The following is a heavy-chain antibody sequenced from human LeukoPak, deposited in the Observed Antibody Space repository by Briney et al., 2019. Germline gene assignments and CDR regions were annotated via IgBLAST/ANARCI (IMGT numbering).Heavy chain of an antibody. CDR1: GGSFSGYY. CDR3: ARGRKRCSSTSCYRRNWFDP. CDR2: INHSGST. Sequence: RPSETLSLACAVYGGSFSGYYWSWIRQPPGKGRGWIGEINHSGSTNYNPSLKSRVTISVDTSKNQFSLKLSSVTAADTAVYYCARGRKRCSSTSCYRRNWFDPWGQGTLVTVSS. D-gene: IGHD2-2*02. V-gene: IGHV4-34*01. J-gene: IGHJ5*02.